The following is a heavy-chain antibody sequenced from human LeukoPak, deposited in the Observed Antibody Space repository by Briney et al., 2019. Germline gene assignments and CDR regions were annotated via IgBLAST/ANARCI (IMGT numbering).Heavy chain of an antibody. CDR1: GGSISSSSYY. J-gene: IGHJ4*02. D-gene: IGHD3-22*01. CDR2: IYYGGST. CDR3: VRVTGYMIEDYFDY. Sequence: SETLSLTCTVSGGSISSSSYYWGWIRQPPGKGLGWIGTIYYGGSTYYNPSLKSRVTISVDTSKNQFSLKLSSVTAADTAVYYCVRVTGYMIEDYFDYWGQGTLVTVSS. V-gene: IGHV4-39*07.